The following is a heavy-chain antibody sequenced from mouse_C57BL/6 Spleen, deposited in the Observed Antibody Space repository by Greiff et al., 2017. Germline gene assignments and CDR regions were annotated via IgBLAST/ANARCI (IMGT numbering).Heavy chain of an antibody. Sequence: QVQLKESGPGLVAPSQSLSITCTVSGFSLTSYAISWVRQPPGKGLEWLGVIWTGGGTYYNSALKSRLSISKDNSKSQVFLKMNSLQTDDTARYYCARSSIVTLDYWGPGTTLTVSS. CDR1: GFSLTSYA. CDR3: ARSSIVTLDY. D-gene: IGHD2-5*01. CDR2: IWTGGGT. V-gene: IGHV2-9-1*01. J-gene: IGHJ2*01.